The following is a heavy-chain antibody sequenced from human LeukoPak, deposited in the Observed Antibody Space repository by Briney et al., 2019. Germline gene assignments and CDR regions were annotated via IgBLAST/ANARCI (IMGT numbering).Heavy chain of an antibody. CDR1: GGSISTYY. D-gene: IGHD6-13*01. V-gene: IGHV4-59*01. Sequence: SETLSLTCSVSGGSISTYYWSWIRQPPGKGLEWIGYNYNRGTTNYNPSLKSRVTISVDKSKNQFSLSLTSVTAADTAVYYCARERASAGPHFEHWGRGILVTVSS. CDR3: ARERASAGPHFEH. J-gene: IGHJ4*02. CDR2: NYNRGTT.